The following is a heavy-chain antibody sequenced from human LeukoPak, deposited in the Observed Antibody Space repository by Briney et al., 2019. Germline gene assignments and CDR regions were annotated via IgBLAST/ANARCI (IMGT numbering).Heavy chain of an antibody. CDR2: IYYSGST. V-gene: IGHV4-30-4*01. J-gene: IGHJ6*02. Sequence: ASHTLSLTCTVSGGSISSYYWSWIRQPPGKGLEWIGYIYYSGSTYYNPSLKSQVTISVDTSRNQFSLKLSSVTAADTAVYYCARGHCSGGSCYDYYYYYGMDVWGQGTTVTVSS. CDR1: GGSISSYY. D-gene: IGHD2-15*01. CDR3: ARGHCSGGSCYDYYYYYGMDV.